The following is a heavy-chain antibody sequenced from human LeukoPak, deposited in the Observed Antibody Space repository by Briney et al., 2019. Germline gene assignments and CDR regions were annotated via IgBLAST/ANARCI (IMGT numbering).Heavy chain of an antibody. V-gene: IGHV1-8*03. CDR1: GYTFTSYD. CDR2: MNPNSGNT. D-gene: IGHD6-13*01. Sequence: ASVKVSCKASGYTFTSYDINWVRQATGQGLEWMGWMNPNSGNTGYAQKFQGRVTITRNTSISTAYMELSSLRSEDTAVYYCARGPPSVSSSWYPYYYYMDVWGKGTTVTVSS. CDR3: ARGPPSVSSSWYPYYYYMDV. J-gene: IGHJ6*03.